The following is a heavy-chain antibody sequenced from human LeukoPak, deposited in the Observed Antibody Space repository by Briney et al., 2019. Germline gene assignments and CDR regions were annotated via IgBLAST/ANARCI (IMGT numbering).Heavy chain of an antibody. Sequence: WASVKVSCKASGYTFTSYYMHWVRQAPGQGLEWMGIINPSGGSTSYAQKFQGRVTITADESTSTAYMELSSLRSEDTAVYYCARSGYYYDSSGEKEGVSAFDIWGQGTMVTVSS. CDR3: ARSGYYYDSSGEKEGVSAFDI. V-gene: IGHV1-46*01. D-gene: IGHD3-22*01. J-gene: IGHJ3*02. CDR1: GYTFTSYY. CDR2: INPSGGST.